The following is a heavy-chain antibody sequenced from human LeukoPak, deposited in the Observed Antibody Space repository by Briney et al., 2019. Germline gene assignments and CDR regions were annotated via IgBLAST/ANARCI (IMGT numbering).Heavy chain of an antibody. J-gene: IGHJ6*03. CDR2: IIPIFGTA. D-gene: IGHD6-13*01. V-gene: IGHV1-69*13. Sequence: GASVKVSCKASGYTFTSYAMNWVRQAPGQGLEWMGGIIPIFGTANYAQKFQGRVTITADESTSTAYMELSSLRSEDTAVYYCARSNSSKTKNMDVWGKGTTVTVSS. CDR3: ARSNSSKTKNMDV. CDR1: GYTFTSYA.